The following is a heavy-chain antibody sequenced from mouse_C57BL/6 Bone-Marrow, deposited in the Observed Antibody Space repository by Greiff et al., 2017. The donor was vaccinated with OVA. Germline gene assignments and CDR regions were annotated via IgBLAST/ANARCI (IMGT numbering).Heavy chain of an antibody. Sequence: EVMLVESGGDLVKPGGSLKLSCAASGFTFSSYGMSWVRQTPDKRLEWVATISSGGSYTYYPDSVKGRFTISRDNAKNTLYLQMSSLKSEDKAMYYCARHYYGSSYYFDYWGQGTTLTVSS. D-gene: IGHD1-1*01. V-gene: IGHV5-6*01. CDR2: ISSGGSYT. J-gene: IGHJ2*01. CDR3: ARHYYGSSYYFDY. CDR1: GFTFSSYG.